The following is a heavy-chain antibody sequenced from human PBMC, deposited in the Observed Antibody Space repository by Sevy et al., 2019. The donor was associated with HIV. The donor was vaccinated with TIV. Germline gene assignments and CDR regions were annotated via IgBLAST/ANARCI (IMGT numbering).Heavy chain of an antibody. CDR3: ASLYADVWSGYYYRYGMDV. V-gene: IGHV4-31*03. J-gene: IGHJ6*02. Sequence: SETLSLTCTVSGGSISSGGYYWSWIRQHPGKGLEWIGYIYYSGSTYYNPSLKSRVTISVDTSKNQFSLKLSSVTAVVTAVYYCASLYADVWSGYYYRYGMDVWGQGTTVTVSS. D-gene: IGHD3-3*01. CDR2: IYYSGST. CDR1: GGSISSGGYY.